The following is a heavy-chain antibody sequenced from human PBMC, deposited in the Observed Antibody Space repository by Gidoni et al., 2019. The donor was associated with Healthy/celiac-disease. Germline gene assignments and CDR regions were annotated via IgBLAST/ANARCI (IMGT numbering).Heavy chain of an antibody. J-gene: IGHJ3*02. CDR3: ASDSSGYLDAFDI. Sequence: QVQLVQSGAEVKQPGSSVKVSCKASGGTFSSYTISWVRQAPGQGLEWMGRIIPILGIANYAQKFQGRVTITADKSTSTAYMELSSLRSEDTAVYYCASDSSGYLDAFDIWGQGTMVTVSS. CDR1: GGTFSSYT. CDR2: IIPILGIA. V-gene: IGHV1-69*02. D-gene: IGHD3-22*01.